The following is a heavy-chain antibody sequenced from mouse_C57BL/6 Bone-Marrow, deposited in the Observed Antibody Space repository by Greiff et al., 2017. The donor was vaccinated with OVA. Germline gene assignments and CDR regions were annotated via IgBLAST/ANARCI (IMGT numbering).Heavy chain of an antibody. CDR3: TPIYDGYPYAMDY. Sequence: VHLVESGAELVRPGASVTLSCKASGYTFTDYEMHWVKQTPVHGLEWIGAIDPETGGTAYNQKLKGKAILTADKSSSTAYMELRSLTSEDSAVYYCTPIYDGYPYAMDYWGQGTSVTVSS. J-gene: IGHJ4*01. CDR1: GYTFTDYE. D-gene: IGHD2-3*01. CDR2: IDPETGGT. V-gene: IGHV1-15*01.